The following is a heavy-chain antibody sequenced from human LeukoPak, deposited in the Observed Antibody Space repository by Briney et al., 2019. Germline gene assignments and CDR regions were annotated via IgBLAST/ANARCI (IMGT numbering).Heavy chain of an antibody. Sequence: GGSLRLSCAASGFTFSSYAMSWVRQAPGKGLEWVSIIYAGGSTNYPDAVKSRFTNTTNNSNNTLLHQLSNLRTDDSSLDYCGTGIRSSPLDFWGQGTLVTVSS. D-gene: IGHD3-3*02. CDR1: GFTFSSYA. CDR2: IYAGGST. V-gene: IGHV3-66*01. CDR3: GTGIRSSPLDF. J-gene: IGHJ4*02.